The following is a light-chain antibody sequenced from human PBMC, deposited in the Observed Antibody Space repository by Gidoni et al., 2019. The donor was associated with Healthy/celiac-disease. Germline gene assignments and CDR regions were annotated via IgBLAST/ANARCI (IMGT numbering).Light chain of an antibody. CDR1: QSVSSSY. CDR2: GAS. Sequence: FVLTHSPGSLSLSPGERATLSCRASQSVSSSYLAWYQQKPGQAPRLLIYGASTRATGIPDRFSGSGSGTDFTLTISRLEPEDFAVYYCQQYGSSPRVTFGGXTKVEIK. J-gene: IGKJ4*01. V-gene: IGKV3-20*01. CDR3: QQYGSSPRVT.